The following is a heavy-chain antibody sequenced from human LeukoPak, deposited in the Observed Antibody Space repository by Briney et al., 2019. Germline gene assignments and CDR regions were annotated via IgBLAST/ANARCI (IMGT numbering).Heavy chain of an antibody. CDR2: IRNKANGYTT. D-gene: IGHD3-10*01. Sequence: GGSLRLSCAATGFTFSRHYMDWVRQSPGQGLEWVGLIRNKANGYTTIYAASVKGRFTISRDDSKNSVYLQMDSLKTEDTAVYYCGDLGSAGTDHWGQGTLVSVSS. V-gene: IGHV3-72*01. CDR3: GDLGSAGTDH. J-gene: IGHJ4*02. CDR1: GFTFSRHY.